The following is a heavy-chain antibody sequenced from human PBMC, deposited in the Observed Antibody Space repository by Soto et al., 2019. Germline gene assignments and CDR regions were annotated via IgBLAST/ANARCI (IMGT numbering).Heavy chain of an antibody. CDR3: ANVVWI. J-gene: IGHJ4*02. V-gene: IGHV3-23*01. D-gene: IGHD5-12*01. CDR2: ISDSCDNT. CDR1: GLTFSSHA. Sequence: EVQLLESGGGLLQPGGSLRLSCAASGLTFSSHAMTWVRQAPGKGLQWVSTISDSCDNTYYADSVKGRFTISRDNSKNTLYLQMNSLRAEDTAVYYCANVVWIGGQGTLVTVSS.